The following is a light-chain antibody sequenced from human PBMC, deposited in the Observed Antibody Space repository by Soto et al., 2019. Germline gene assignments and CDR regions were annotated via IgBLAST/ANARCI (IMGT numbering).Light chain of an antibody. CDR2: DVS. J-gene: IGLJ3*02. V-gene: IGLV2-11*01. Sequence: QSALTQPRSVSGSPGQSVTISCTGTSSDVGGYNYVSWYQQHPGKAPKLIIYDVSKRPSGIPDRFSGSKSGNTASLTISGLQAEDEADYYCCSHAGSYTWVFGGGTKLTVL. CDR3: CSHAGSYTWV. CDR1: SSDVGGYNY.